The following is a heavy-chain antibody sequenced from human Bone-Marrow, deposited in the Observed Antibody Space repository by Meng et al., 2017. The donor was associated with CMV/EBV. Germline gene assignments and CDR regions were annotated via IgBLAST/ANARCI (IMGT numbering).Heavy chain of an antibody. J-gene: IGHJ6*02. CDR2: IYYNGST. CDR3: ARDGRYCSSSSCYLRLKPYYYYLLDV. V-gene: IGHV4-39*07. CDR1: GGSISSYY. Sequence: SETLSLTCTVSGGSISSYYWSWIRQPPGKGLEWIGSIYYNGSTYYNPSLKSRVTMSVDTSKNQFSLKLRSVTAADTAVYYCARDGRYCSSSSCYLRLKPYYYYLLDVWGQGTTVTVSS. D-gene: IGHD2-2*01.